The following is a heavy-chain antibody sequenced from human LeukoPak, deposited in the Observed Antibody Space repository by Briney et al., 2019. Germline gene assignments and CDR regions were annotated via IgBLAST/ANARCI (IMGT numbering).Heavy chain of an antibody. CDR2: IYTSGST. J-gene: IGHJ4*02. CDR1: GGSISSYY. CDR3: AREGHSSSWYRQGGFDY. D-gene: IGHD6-13*01. Sequence: SETLSLTCTVSGGSISSYYWSWIRQPAGKGLEWIGRIYTSGSTNYNPSLKSRVTMSVDTSKNQFSLKLSSVTAADTAVYYCAREGHSSSWYRQGGFDYWGQGTLVTVSS. V-gene: IGHV4-4*07.